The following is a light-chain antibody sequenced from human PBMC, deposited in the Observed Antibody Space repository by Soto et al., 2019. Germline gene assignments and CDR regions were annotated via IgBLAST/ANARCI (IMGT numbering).Light chain of an antibody. J-gene: IGLJ3*02. CDR1: NIGGKS. V-gene: IGLV3-21*04. CDR3: QVWDSSSDPWV. Sequence: SYELTQPPSVSVAPGKTARITCGGNNIGGKSVHWYQQKPGQAPVLVIYYDSHRPSGIPERFSGSNSGNTATLTISRVEAGDEADYYCQVWDSSSDPWVFGGGTKLTVL. CDR2: YDS.